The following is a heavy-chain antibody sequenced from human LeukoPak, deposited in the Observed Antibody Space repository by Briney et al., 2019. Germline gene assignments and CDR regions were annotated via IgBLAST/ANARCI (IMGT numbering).Heavy chain of an antibody. CDR1: GFTFDNYA. D-gene: IGHD1-26*01. Sequence: GGSLGLSCAASGFTFDNYAMSWGCQGPGKGLGWVAVFSVVNEISHYAESVQGRLTISRDNSKNKLFLQMNRLRAEDTAIYYCAKDIRWVGGTSGCFDYWGKGTLVTVSS. CDR3: AKDIRWVGGTSGCFDY. V-gene: IGHV3-23*01. CDR2: FSVVNEIS. J-gene: IGHJ4*02.